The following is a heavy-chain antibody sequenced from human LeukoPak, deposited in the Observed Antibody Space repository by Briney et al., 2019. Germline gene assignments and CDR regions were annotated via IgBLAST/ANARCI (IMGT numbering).Heavy chain of an antibody. V-gene: IGHV5-51*01. CDR1: GYSFTNYW. CDR3: ARWGSSAAPFDY. Sequence: GESLKISCKGSGYSFTNYWIGWVCQMPGKGLERMGIIYPGDSDTRYSPSFQGQVLISVDKSISTAYLQWGSLKASDTAMYYCARWGSSAAPFDYWGQGTLVTVSS. J-gene: IGHJ4*02. CDR2: IYPGDSDT. D-gene: IGHD6-13*01.